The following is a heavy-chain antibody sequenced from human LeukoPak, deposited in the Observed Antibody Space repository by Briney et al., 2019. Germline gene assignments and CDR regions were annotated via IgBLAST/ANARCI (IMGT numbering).Heavy chain of an antibody. D-gene: IGHD3-9*01. V-gene: IGHV3-30*18. CDR3: AKGGGFDWLNYYYMDV. J-gene: IGHJ6*03. CDR2: ISYDGSDK. Sequence: GRSLRLSCAASGFTFSSYGMHWVRQAPGKGLEWVAVISYDGSDKYYADSVKGRFTISRDNSKNTLYLQVSSLRTEDTAVYYCAKGGGFDWLNYYYMDVWGKGTTVTISS. CDR1: GFTFSSYG.